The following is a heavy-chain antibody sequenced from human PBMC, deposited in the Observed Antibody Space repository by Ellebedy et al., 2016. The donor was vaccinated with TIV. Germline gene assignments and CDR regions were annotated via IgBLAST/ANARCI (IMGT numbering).Heavy chain of an antibody. CDR3: SQGYATVTPNYPQKYDI. D-gene: IGHD4-17*01. CDR1: GFSIGYFA. V-gene: IGHV3-23*01. J-gene: IGHJ4*02. Sequence: GESLKISCAASGFSIGYFAMTWVRQAPGKGLEWVSALSETGRATYYADSVRGRFTVSRDISKNTFYLQMNSLRAEDTAIYYCSQGYATVTPNYPQKYDIWGQGTLVTVSS. CDR2: LSETGRAT.